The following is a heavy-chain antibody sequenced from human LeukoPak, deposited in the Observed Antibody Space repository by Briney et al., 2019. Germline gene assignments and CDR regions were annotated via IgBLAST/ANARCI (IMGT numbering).Heavy chain of an antibody. Sequence: GGSLRLSCAASGFTFSSFEMNWVPHAPGKGLEWVSYISSSGSTIYYANSVKGRFTISRDNAKNSLYLQMNSLRAEDTAVYYCAELGITMIGGVWGKGTTVTISS. V-gene: IGHV3-48*03. CDR3: AELGITMIGGV. D-gene: IGHD3-10*02. CDR1: GFTFSSFE. CDR2: ISSSGSTI. J-gene: IGHJ6*04.